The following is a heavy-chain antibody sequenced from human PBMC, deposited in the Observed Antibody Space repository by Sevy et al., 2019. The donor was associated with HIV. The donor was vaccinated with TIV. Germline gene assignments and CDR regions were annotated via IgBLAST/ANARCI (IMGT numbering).Heavy chain of an antibody. CDR3: ARDRSHYYYDSSGYLFGY. Sequence: GGPLRPPCQGPGLTSGSIAMHWFAKAHAKGLEWGPVKWYEEGNKYYPDSVKGRFTISRDNSKNTLYLQMNSLRAEDTAVYYCARDRSHYYYDSSGYLFGYWGQGTLVTVSS. V-gene: IGHV3-33*01. CDR2: KWYEEGNK. J-gene: IGHJ4*02. D-gene: IGHD3-22*01. CDR1: GLTSGSIA.